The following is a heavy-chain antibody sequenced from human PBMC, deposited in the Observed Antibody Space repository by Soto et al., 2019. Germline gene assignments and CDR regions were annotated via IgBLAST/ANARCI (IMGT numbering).Heavy chain of an antibody. CDR2: IIPIFGTA. V-gene: IGHV1-69*01. CDR3: ARNHDYGDSYYYYGMDV. D-gene: IGHD4-17*01. J-gene: IGHJ6*02. Sequence: QVQLVQSGAEVKKPGSSVKVSCTASGGTFSSYAISWVRQAPGQGLEWMGGIIPIFGTANYAQKFQGRVTITADESTSTAYMELSSLRSEDTAVYYCARNHDYGDSYYYYGMDVWGQGTTVTVSS. CDR1: GGTFSSYA.